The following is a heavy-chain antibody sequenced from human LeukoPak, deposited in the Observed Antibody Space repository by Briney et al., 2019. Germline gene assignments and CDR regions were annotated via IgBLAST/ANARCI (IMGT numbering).Heavy chain of an antibody. CDR2: ISSSGSTI. V-gene: IGHV3-48*03. D-gene: IGHD2-21*02. CDR1: GFTFSSYE. J-gene: IGHJ6*02. CDR3: AREHIVVVTATPQGNYYYYYGMDV. Sequence: GGSLRLSCAASGFTFSSYEMNWVRQAPGKGLEWVSYISSSGSTIYYADSVKGRFTTSRDNAKNSLYLQMNSLRAEDTAVYYCAREHIVVVTATPQGNYYYYYGMDVWGQGTTVTVSS.